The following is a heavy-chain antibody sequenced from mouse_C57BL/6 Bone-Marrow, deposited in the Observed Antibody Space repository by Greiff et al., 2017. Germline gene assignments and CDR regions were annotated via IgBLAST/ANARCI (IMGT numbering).Heavy chain of an antibody. Sequence: VQLKESGPVLVKPGASVKMSCKASGYTFTDYYMNWVKQSHGKSLEWIGVINPYNGGTSYNQKFKGKATLTVDKSSSTAYMELNSLTSEDSAVYYCAGGYYAMDYWGQGTSVTVSS. J-gene: IGHJ4*01. CDR3: AGGYYAMDY. CDR2: INPYNGGT. CDR1: GYTFTDYY. V-gene: IGHV1-19*01.